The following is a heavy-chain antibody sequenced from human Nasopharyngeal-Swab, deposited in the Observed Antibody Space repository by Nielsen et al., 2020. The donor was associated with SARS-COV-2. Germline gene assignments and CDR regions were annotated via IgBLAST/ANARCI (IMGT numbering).Heavy chain of an antibody. D-gene: IGHD3-10*01. CDR3: ARGGGVLLWFGGLTHMDV. V-gene: IGHV3-30*04. CDR1: GFTFSSYA. Sequence: GGSLRLSCAASGFTFSSYAMHWVRQAPGKGLEWVAVISYDGSNKYYADSVKGRFTSSRDNSKNTLYVQMNSLRAEDTAVYYGARGGGVLLWFGGLTHMDVWGKGTTVTVSS. CDR2: ISYDGSNK. J-gene: IGHJ6*03.